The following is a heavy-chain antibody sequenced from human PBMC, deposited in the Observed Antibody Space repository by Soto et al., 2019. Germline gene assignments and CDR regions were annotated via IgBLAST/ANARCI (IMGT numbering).Heavy chain of an antibody. D-gene: IGHD5-18*01. V-gene: IGHV4-31*03. CDR2: IYYSGST. CDR1: GGSISSGGYY. J-gene: IGHJ4*02. CDR3: ARGDVDTSMLTLAPHYFDY. Sequence: SETLSLTCTVSGGSISSGGYYWSWIRQHPGKGLEWIGYIYYSGSTYYNPSLKSRVTISVDTSKNQFSLKLSSVTAADTAVYYCARGDVDTSMLTLAPHYFDYCGQGPLVTVSS.